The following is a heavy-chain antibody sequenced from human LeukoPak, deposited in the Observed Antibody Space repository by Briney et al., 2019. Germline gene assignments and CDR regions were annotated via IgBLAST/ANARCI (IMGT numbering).Heavy chain of an antibody. Sequence: GASLRLSCAASGFIFRNYAMSWVRQAPGKGLEWVSAITGSGDTTYYADSVKGRFTISRDNSKHTLYVEMNTLRDEDTAVYYCAKWGDYDILTGYYVSHLWGQRTLVTVCS. CDR3: AKWGDYDILTGYYVSHL. CDR1: GFIFRNYA. V-gene: IGHV3-23*01. CDR2: ITGSGDTT. J-gene: IGHJ4*02. D-gene: IGHD3-9*01.